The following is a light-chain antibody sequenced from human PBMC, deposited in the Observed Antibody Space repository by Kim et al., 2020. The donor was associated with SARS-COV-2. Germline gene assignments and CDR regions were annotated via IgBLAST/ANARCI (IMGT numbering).Light chain of an antibody. CDR3: QQTSSSPYT. Sequence: IQMTQSPPSLSASVGGGVTITCRASEGISEYLTWYQQKPGTAPKLLINTSSNLQNGVPSRFSGSGSGTDFTLTITNLQPEDSATYYCQQTSSSPYTFGQGTKVEI. J-gene: IGKJ2*01. CDR1: EGISEY. CDR2: TSS. V-gene: IGKV1-39*01.